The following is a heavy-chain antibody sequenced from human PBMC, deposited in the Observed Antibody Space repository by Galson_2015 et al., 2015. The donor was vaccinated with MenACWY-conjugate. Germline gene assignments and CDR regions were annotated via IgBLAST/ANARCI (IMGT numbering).Heavy chain of an antibody. CDR3: ARDNTSQDGGIYYHAYDL. CDR1: GFTFSGYW. CDR2: INRDGSGT. Sequence: SLRLSCAGSGFTFSGYWMAWVRQAPGKGLEWVGNINRDGSGTNYADSVEGRFTISRDNARSSLFLQMNSLRAEDTAVYYCARDNTSQDGGIYYHAYDLWGEGTMVT. D-gene: IGHD3-10*01. V-gene: IGHV3-7*03. J-gene: IGHJ3*01.